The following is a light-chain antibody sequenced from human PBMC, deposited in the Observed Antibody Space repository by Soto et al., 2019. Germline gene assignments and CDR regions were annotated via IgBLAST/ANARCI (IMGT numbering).Light chain of an antibody. CDR3: QQYETFSGT. CDR1: QSVSGW. CDR2: DAS. J-gene: IGKJ1*01. Sequence: DIQMTQSPSTLSSSLVDKVTITWLASQSVSGWLAWYQQKPGEAPKLLIYDASALPRGVPSRFSGSGSGTKFTLTIASLQPDDFATYYCQQYETFSGTFGPGTKVDIK. V-gene: IGKV1-5*01.